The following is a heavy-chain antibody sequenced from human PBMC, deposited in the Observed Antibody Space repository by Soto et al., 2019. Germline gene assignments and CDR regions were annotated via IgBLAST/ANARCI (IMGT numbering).Heavy chain of an antibody. CDR2: IYWDDDK. CDR1: GFSLSTSEVG. D-gene: IGHD6-19*01. Sequence: QITLKESGPTLVKPTQTLTLTCTFSGFSLSTSEVGVGWIRQPPGKALQWLALIYWDDDKRYSPSLKSRLTITKDTSKTQVVLTMTTMDPVDTATYYCAHAPGIAVTTNWFDPWGQGILVTVSS. V-gene: IGHV2-5*02. J-gene: IGHJ5*02. CDR3: AHAPGIAVTTNWFDP.